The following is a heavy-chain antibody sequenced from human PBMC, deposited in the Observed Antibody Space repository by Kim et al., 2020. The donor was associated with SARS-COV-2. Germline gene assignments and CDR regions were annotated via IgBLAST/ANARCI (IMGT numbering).Heavy chain of an antibody. J-gene: IGHJ4*02. D-gene: IGHD2-15*01. CDR3: ATSRGIVVVVAATLRNFGD. Sequence: GGSLRLSCTASGFTFSKYALNWVRQAPGKGLEWVSAISDRGDSTYYADSVQGQFTISRDNSKNTLYLQMNGLTADDTAVYYCATSRGIVVVVAATLRNFGDGGQGPRVTVSS. CDR1: GFTFSKYA. CDR2: ISDRGDST. V-gene: IGHV3-23*01.